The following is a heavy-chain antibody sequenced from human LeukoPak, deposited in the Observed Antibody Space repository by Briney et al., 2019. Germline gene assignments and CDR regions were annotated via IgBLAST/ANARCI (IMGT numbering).Heavy chain of an antibody. CDR2: IDTSGNT. Sequence: SETLSLTCTVSGGSISSYYWSWIRQPAGKGLEWIGRIDTSGNTNYKPSLKRRVTMSVDTSKKQFSLKLSSVTAADTAVYYCARVSSSWYQDWYFDLWGRGTLVTVSS. CDR1: GGSISSYY. CDR3: ARVSSSWYQDWYFDL. V-gene: IGHV4-4*07. J-gene: IGHJ2*01. D-gene: IGHD6-13*01.